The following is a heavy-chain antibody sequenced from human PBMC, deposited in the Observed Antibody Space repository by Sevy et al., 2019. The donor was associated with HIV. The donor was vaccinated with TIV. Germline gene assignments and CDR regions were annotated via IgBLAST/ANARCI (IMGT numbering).Heavy chain of an antibody. J-gene: IGHJ4*02. CDR2: IYYSGST. CDR3: ARDGYYSDSSGYYHYYFDY. V-gene: IGHV4-59*01. D-gene: IGHD3-22*01. CDR1: GGSISSYY. Sequence: SETLSLTCTVSGGSISSYYCSWIRQPPGKGLEWIGYIYYSGSTKYNPSLKSRVSISVDTTKNQFSLKLNSVTAADTAVYYCARDGYYSDSSGYYHYYFDYWGQGTLVTVSS.